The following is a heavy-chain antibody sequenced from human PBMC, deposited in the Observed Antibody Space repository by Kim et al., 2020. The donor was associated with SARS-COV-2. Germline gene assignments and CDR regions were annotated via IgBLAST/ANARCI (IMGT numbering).Heavy chain of an antibody. D-gene: IGHD3-22*01. CDR2: INHSGST. V-gene: IGHV4-34*01. CDR3: KVVVVITPQDYYYGMDV. J-gene: IGHJ6*02. CDR1: GGSFSGYY. Sequence: SETLSLTCAVYGGSFSGYYWSWIRQPPGKGLEWIGEINHSGSTNYNPSLKSRVTISVDTSKNQFSLKLSSVTAADTAVYYCKVVVVITPQDYYYGMDVWGQGTTVTVSS.